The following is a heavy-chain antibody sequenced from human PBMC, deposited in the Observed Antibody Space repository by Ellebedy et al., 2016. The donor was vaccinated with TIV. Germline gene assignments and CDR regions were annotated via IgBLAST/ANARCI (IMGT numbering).Heavy chain of an antibody. Sequence: PGGSLRLSCAASGFSFRSYWMSWVRQAPGKGLEWVANIYQDGSDQYYVDSVKGRFTISRDNAKNSLFLQMNSLRAEDTAGDYCARRGSYGDYAVQVNSWFDRWGRGTLVTVSS. CDR1: GFSFRSYW. J-gene: IGHJ5*02. CDR3: ARRGSYGDYAVQVNSWFDR. V-gene: IGHV3-7*01. D-gene: IGHD3-16*01. CDR2: IYQDGSDQ.